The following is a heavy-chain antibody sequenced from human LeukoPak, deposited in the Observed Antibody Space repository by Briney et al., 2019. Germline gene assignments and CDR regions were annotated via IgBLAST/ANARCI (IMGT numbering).Heavy chain of an antibody. CDR1: GFTFSTYW. Sequence: PGGSLRLSCAASGFTFSTYWMSWVRQAPGKGLEWVACINEDGSVQYSVDSVKGRFTFSRDNAKSSLYLQMNSLRADDTAVYYCVRDYYRSGTHWGQGTLVSVSS. CDR3: VRDYYRSGTH. V-gene: IGHV3-7*01. CDR2: INEDGSVQ. J-gene: IGHJ4*02. D-gene: IGHD3-10*01.